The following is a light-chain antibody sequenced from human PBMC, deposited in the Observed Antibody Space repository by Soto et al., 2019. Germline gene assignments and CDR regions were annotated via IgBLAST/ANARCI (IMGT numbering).Light chain of an antibody. Sequence: SVLTQPPSASGTPGQIVAISCSGSSSNIGSNTVTWYQQLPGTAPKLLIYSTSQRSSGVPGRFSGSKSGASASLSISGLQSEDVADYYCAAWDDRLDVYVFGTGTKATVL. V-gene: IGLV1-44*01. CDR2: STS. J-gene: IGLJ1*01. CDR1: SSNIGSNT. CDR3: AAWDDRLDVYV.